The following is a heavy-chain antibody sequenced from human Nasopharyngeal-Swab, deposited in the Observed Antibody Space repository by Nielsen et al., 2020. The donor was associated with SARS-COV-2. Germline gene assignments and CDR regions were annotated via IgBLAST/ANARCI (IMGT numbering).Heavy chain of an antibody. D-gene: IGHD3-22*01. J-gene: IGHJ4*02. V-gene: IGHV3-33*06. CDR3: AKDRITMIVEPDY. Sequence: VRQAPGKGLEWVAVIWYDGSNKYYADSVKGRFTISRDNSKNTLYLQMNSLRAEDTAVYYCAKDRITMIVEPDYWGQGTLVTVSS. CDR2: IWYDGSNK.